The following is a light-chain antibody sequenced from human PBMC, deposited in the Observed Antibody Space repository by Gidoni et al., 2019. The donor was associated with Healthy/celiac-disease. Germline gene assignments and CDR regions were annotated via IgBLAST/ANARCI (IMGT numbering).Light chain of an antibody. CDR3: QVWDSSSDHWV. Sequence: SYVLTQPPAVSVAPGKTAWITCGGNNIGSKSVHWYQQKPGQAPVMVVYDDSDRPSGSPERFSGSNSGNTATLTISRVEAGDEADYYCQVWDSSSDHWVFGGGTKLTVL. CDR1: NIGSKS. CDR2: DDS. V-gene: IGLV3-21*03. J-gene: IGLJ3*02.